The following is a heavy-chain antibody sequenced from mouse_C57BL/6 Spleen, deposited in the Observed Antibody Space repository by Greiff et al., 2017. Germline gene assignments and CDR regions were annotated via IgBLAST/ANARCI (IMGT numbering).Heavy chain of an antibody. CDR3: ARGSYYGNYGWCAY. D-gene: IGHD2-1*01. Sequence: QVQLQQSGPDLVKPGASVKLSCKASGYSFTSYCMHWVQQSPGKGLEWIGNINPSTGGTNYHELFTTKATLKVDRTCSKAYMQLSSLTSKVTAVYYCARGSYYGNYGWCAYWGQGTLVTVSA. CDR1: GYSFTSYC. J-gene: IGHJ3*01. V-gene: IGHV1-53*01. CDR2: INPSTGGT.